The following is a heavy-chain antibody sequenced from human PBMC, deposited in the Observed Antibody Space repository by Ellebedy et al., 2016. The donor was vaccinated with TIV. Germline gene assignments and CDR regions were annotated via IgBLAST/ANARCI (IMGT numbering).Heavy chain of an antibody. CDR2: VSPYEGNT. D-gene: IGHD1-14*01. CDR1: GYTFTSYG. Sequence: AASVKVSCKASGYTFTSYGICWVRQAPGQGLEWMGWVSPYEGNTNYAQKFQGRVTMTINTFTGTGYMDLRNLRSDDTAVYYCARGFRYGSGRWPLAYWGQGTLVTVSS. V-gene: IGHV1-18*01. CDR3: ARGFRYGSGRWPLAY. J-gene: IGHJ4*02.